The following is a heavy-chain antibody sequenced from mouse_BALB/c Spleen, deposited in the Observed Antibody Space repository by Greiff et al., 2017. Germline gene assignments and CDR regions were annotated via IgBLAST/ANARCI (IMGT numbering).Heavy chain of an antibody. J-gene: IGHJ3*01. V-gene: IGHV2-9*02. D-gene: IGHD1-1*01. CDR2: IWAGGST. CDR1: GFSLTSYG. CDR3: ARTGSSYLAWFAY. Sequence: QVQLKESGPGLVAPSQSLSITCTVSGFSLTSYGVHWVRQPPGKGLEWLGVIWAGGSTNYNSALMSRLSISKDNSKSQVFLKMNSLQTDDTAMYYCARTGSSYLAWFAYWGQGTLVTVSA.